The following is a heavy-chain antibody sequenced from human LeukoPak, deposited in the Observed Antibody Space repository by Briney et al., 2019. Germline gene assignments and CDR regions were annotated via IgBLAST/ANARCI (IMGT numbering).Heavy chain of an antibody. Sequence: GGSLRLSCAAPGFTVSSNYMSWVRQAPGKGLEWVSVIYSGGSTYYADSVKGRFTISRDNSKNTLYLQMNSLRAEDTAVYYCASFCSSTSCYTWYYFDYWGQGTLVTVSS. CDR3: ASFCSSTSCYTWYYFDY. CDR1: GFTVSSNY. J-gene: IGHJ4*02. CDR2: IYSGGST. D-gene: IGHD2-2*02. V-gene: IGHV3-66*02.